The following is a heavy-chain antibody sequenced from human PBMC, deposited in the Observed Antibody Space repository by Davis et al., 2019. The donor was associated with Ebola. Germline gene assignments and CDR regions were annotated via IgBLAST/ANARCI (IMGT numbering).Heavy chain of an antibody. CDR3: ARGGDSSSWYYYYGMDV. CDR1: GGSISSSNW. V-gene: IGHV4-4*02. CDR2: IYHSGST. D-gene: IGHD6-13*01. Sequence: SETLSLTCAVSGGSISSSNWWSWVRQPPGKGLEWIGEIYHSGSTNYNPSLKSRVTISVDTSKNQFSLKLSSVTAADTAVYYCARGGDSSSWYYYYGMDVWGQGTTVTVSS. J-gene: IGHJ6*02.